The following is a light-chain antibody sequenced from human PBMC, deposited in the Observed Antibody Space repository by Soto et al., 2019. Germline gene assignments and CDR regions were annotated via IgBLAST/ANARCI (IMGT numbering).Light chain of an antibody. CDR2: QVS. J-gene: IGKJ1*01. V-gene: IGKV2-30*02. CDR3: MQGTYWPWT. Sequence: DVVMTQSPLSLPVTLGQPASISCRSSQSLVHSSGNTYLNWFIQRPGHSPSRLLYQVSNRDSGVADSFSGSGTGSEFTLKISRVEADDVGDYYCMQGTYWPWTFGQGTRVEIK. CDR1: QSLVHSSGNTY.